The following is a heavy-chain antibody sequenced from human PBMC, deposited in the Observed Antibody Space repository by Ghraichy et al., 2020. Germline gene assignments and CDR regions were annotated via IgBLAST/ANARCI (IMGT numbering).Heavy chain of an antibody. CDR1: GGSFSGYY. V-gene: IGHV4-34*01. J-gene: IGHJ3*02. CDR2: INHSGST. CDR3: ARGKGSYYHYTDAFDI. Sequence: SETLSLTCAVYGGSFSGYYWSWIRQPPGKGLEWIGEINHSGSTNYNPSLKSQVTISVDTSKNQFSLKLSSVTAADTAVYYCARGKGSYYHYTDAFDIWGQGTMVTVSS. D-gene: IGHD3-10*01.